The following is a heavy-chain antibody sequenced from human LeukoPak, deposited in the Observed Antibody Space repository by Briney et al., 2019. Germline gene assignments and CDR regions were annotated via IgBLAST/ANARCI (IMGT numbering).Heavy chain of an antibody. CDR2: ISSSGSYI. V-gene: IGHV3-21*01. D-gene: IGHD3-3*01. CDR1: GFTFTRYS. Sequence: GGSLRPSCAASGFTFTRYSMNWVRQAPGKGLEWVSSISSSGSYIFYAQSVEGRFTISRDNAKNSLYLQMNSLRAEDTAVYYCARVPPYDFWSGYKYGMDVWGQGTTGTVSS. J-gene: IGHJ6*02. CDR3: ARVPPYDFWSGYKYGMDV.